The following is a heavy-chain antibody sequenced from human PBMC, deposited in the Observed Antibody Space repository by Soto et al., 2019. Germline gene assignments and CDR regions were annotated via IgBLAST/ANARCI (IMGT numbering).Heavy chain of an antibody. CDR2: INHSGST. V-gene: IGHV4-34*01. CDR1: GGSFSGYY. J-gene: IGHJ4*02. CDR3: AGDKLGSYRPKFDY. Sequence: SETLSLTCAVYGGSFSGYYWSWIRQPPGKGLEWIGEINHSGSTNYNPSLKSRVTISVDTSKNQFSLKLSSVTAADTAVYYCAGDKLGSYRPKFDYWGQGTLVTVSS. D-gene: IGHD3-16*02.